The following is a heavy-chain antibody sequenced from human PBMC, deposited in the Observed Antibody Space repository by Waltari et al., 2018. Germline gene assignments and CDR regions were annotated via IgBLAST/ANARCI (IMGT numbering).Heavy chain of an antibody. CDR3: ARAGLGMPDY. CDR2: IYTSGST. J-gene: IGHJ4*02. V-gene: IGHV4-61*02. Sequence: QVQLQESGPGLVKPSQTLSLTCTVSGGSIRSGSYYWSWIRQPAGKGLEWIGRIYTSGSTNYNPSLKSRVTISVDTSKNQFSLKLSSVTAADTAVYYCARAGLGMPDYWGQGTLVTVSS. D-gene: IGHD7-27*01. CDR1: GGSIRSGSYY.